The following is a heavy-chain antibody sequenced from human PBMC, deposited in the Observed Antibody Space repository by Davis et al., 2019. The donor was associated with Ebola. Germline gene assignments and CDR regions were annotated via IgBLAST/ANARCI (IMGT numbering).Heavy chain of an antibody. CDR3: ARAADTSGYFPHF. V-gene: IGHV3-30*03. D-gene: IGHD3-22*01. CDR1: GFTFSSYG. J-gene: IGHJ4*02. CDR2: ISYDGSNK. Sequence: GGSLRLSCAASGFTFSSYGMHWVRQAPGKGLAWVAVISYDGSNKYYADSVKSRFTISRDNSRNTLYLEMSSLRPEDTAVYYCARAADTSGYFPHFWGQGTLVIVSS.